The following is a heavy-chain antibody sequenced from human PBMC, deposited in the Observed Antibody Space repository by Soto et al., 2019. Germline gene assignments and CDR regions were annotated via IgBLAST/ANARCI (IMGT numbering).Heavy chain of an antibody. V-gene: IGHV3-7*03. CDR2: IKQDGSEN. CDR1: SFTFSSYW. Sequence: LRLSCAASSFTFSSYWLSWVRQAPGKGLEWVATIKQDGSENYYVDSVKGRFTISRDNAKNSLYLQMSSLRADDTAVYYCARDGPFISVAAPAFQYAMDVWGQGTMVTVSS. CDR3: ARDGPFISVAAPAFQYAMDV. D-gene: IGHD6-19*01. J-gene: IGHJ6*02.